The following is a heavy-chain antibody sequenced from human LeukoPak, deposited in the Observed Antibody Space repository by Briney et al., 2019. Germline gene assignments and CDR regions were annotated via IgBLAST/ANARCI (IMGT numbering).Heavy chain of an antibody. CDR2: ISGSSTYI. Sequence: GGSLRLSCSVSAFTFNTFDNFAMNWVRQAPGKGLEWVSSISGSSTYIYYADSVKGRFTISRDNAKNSLYLQMNSLRAEDTAVYYCAELGITMIGGVWGKGTTVTISS. V-gene: IGHV3-21*01. CDR3: AELGITMIGGV. J-gene: IGHJ6*04. CDR1: AFTFNTFD. D-gene: IGHD3-10*02.